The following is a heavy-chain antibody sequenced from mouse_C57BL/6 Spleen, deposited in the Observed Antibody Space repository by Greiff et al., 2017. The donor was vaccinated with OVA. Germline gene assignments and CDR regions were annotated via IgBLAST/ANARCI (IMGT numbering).Heavy chain of an antibody. D-gene: IGHD1-1*01. J-gene: IGHJ1*03. CDR2: IHPNSGST. CDR1: GYTFTSYW. Sequence: VKLQESGAELVKPGASVKLSCKASGYTFTSYWMHWVKQRPGQGLEWIGMIHPNSGSTNYNEKFKSKATLTVDKSSSTAYMQLSSLTSEDSAVYYWARNPSYYGSSYRYFDVWGTGTTVTVSS. CDR3: ARNPSYYGSSYRYFDV. V-gene: IGHV1-64*01.